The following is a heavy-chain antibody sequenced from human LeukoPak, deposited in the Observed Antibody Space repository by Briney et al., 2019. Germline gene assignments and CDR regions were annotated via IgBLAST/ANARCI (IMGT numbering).Heavy chain of an antibody. Sequence: GESLKISCNGSGYSFTSYWIGWVRQMPGEGLEWMGIIYPGDSDTRYSPSFQGQVTISADKSISTAYLQWSSLEASDTAMYYCASSSWFGEIYYFDYWGQGTLVTVSS. CDR1: GYSFTSYW. CDR2: IYPGDSDT. V-gene: IGHV5-51*01. CDR3: ASSSWFGEIYYFDY. J-gene: IGHJ4*02. D-gene: IGHD3-10*01.